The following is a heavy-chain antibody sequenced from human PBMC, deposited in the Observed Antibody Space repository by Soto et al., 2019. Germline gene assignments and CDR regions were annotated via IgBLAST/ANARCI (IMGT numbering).Heavy chain of an antibody. CDR3: ARGRPLLLWFGETTKFDY. V-gene: IGHV4-59*12. J-gene: IGHJ4*02. Sequence: PSETLSLTCTVSGGSMNNYYWSWIRQPPGKGLEWIGHVIQSGSTYYNPSLKSRVTISVDRSKNQFSLKLSSVTAADTAVYYCARGRPLLLWFGETTKFDYWGQGTLVTVSS. CDR2: VIQSGST. D-gene: IGHD3-10*01. CDR1: GGSMNNYY.